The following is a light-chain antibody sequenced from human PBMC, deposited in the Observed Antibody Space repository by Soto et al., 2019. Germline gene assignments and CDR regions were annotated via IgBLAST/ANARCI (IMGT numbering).Light chain of an antibody. Sequence: EIVLTQSPATLSLSPGERATLSCRASQSVSSYLAWYQQKPGQAPRLLIYDASNRATGIRARFSGSGSGTDFTSTLSSLEPEDFEVYYYQQQGTFGPGTKVDIK. V-gene: IGKV3-11*01. CDR3: QQQGT. CDR2: DAS. CDR1: QSVSSY. J-gene: IGKJ3*01.